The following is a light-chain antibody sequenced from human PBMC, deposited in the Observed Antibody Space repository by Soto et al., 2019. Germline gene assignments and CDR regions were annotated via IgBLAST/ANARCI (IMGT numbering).Light chain of an antibody. J-gene: IGKJ2*01. Sequence: IVLTQSPVTLSLSPGERATLTCRASQHISTFLAWYQHKVGQAPRLLISDASKRATGTPARFSGSGSGTDFTLTISSLEPKDFAVYYCQQRSYGYTFGQGTKLEI. CDR2: DAS. CDR1: QHISTF. V-gene: IGKV3-11*01. CDR3: QQRSYGYT.